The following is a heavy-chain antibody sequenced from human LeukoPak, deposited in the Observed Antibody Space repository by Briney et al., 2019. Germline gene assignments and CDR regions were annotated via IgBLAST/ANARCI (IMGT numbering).Heavy chain of an antibody. J-gene: IGHJ4*02. D-gene: IGHD5-18*01. CDR3: ASSGRYSYGRYYFDY. CDR2: INHSGST. CDR1: GVSFSGYY. Sequence: SETLSLTCAVYGVSFSGYYWSWIRQPPGKGLEWIGEINHSGSTNYNPSLKSRVTISVDTSKNQFSLKLSSVTAADTAVYYCASSGRYSYGRYYFDYWGQGTLVTVSS. V-gene: IGHV4-34*01.